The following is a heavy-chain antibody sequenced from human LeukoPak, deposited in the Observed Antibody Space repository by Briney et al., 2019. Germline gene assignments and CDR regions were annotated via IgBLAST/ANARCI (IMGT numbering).Heavy chain of an antibody. J-gene: IGHJ4*02. CDR3: ARESSSSAGSDY. D-gene: IGHD6-6*01. CDR2: MNPNSGNT. V-gene: IGHV1-8*03. CDR1: GYTFTSYD. Sequence: ASVKVSCKASGYTFTSYDINWVRQATGQGLEWMGWMNPNSGNTGYAQKFQGRVTITRNTSISTAYMELSSLRSEDTAVYYCARESSSSAGSDYWGQGTLVTVSS.